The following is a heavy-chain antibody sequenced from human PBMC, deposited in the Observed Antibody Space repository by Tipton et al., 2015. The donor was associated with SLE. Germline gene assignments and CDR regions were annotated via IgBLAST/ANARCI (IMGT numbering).Heavy chain of an antibody. V-gene: IGHV4-39*07. CDR1: GGSISSSSYY. CDR3: ASHLGAVLAN. D-gene: IGHD6-19*01. Sequence: TLSLTCTVPGGSISSSSYYWGWIRQPPGKGLEWIGSIYYSGSTKYNHSLKSRVTISVDTSKNQFSLKLSSVTAADTAVYYCASHLGAVLANWGQVTLVTVSS. CDR2: IYYSGST. J-gene: IGHJ4*02.